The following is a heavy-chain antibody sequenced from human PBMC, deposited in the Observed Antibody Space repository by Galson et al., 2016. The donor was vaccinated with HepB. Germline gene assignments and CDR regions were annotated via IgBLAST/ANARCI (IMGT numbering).Heavy chain of an antibody. CDR3: AKDPDGLEAFAYYFMDV. CDR2: LSDTGTRR. CDR1: GFNVGNYA. V-gene: IGHV3-23*01. D-gene: IGHD3-22*01. J-gene: IGHJ6*03. Sequence: SLRLSCAASGFNVGNYALSWVRQAPGKGLEWVATLSDTGTRRDYADSVKGRFTVSRDNSKNTMYLQMNSLRAEDTAVYYCAKDPDGLEAFAYYFMDVWGKGTTVTVSS.